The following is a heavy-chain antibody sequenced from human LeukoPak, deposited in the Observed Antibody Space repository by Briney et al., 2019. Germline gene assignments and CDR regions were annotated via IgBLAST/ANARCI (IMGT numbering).Heavy chain of an antibody. Sequence: GASVKVSCKASGYTFTGYYMHWVRQAPGQGLEWMGWISPNSGGTNYAQKFQGRVTMTRDTSISTAYMELSRLRSDDTAVYYCARGIYAGDILTGYSPYNWFDPWGQGTLSPSPQ. CDR2: ISPNSGGT. CDR3: ARGIYAGDILTGYSPYNWFDP. CDR1: GYTFTGYY. J-gene: IGHJ5*02. D-gene: IGHD3-9*01. V-gene: IGHV1-2*02.